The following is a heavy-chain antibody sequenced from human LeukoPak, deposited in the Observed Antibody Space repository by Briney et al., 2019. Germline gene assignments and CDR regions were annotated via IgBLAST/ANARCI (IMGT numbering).Heavy chain of an antibody. CDR1: GYTLTELS. V-gene: IGHV1-24*01. CDR2: FDPEDGET. CDR3: AREDGSYYGSGFSRYYYYYGMDV. J-gene: IGHJ6*02. D-gene: IGHD3-10*01. Sequence: ASVKVSCKVSGYTLTELSMHWVRQAPGKGLEWMGGFDPEDGETIYAQKFQGRVTMTRDTSTSTVYMELSSLRYEDTAMYYCAREDGSYYGSGFSRYYYYYGMDVWGQGTTVTVSS.